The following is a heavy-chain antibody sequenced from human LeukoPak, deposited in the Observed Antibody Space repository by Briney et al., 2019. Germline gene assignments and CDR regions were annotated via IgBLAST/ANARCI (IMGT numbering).Heavy chain of an antibody. CDR2: IKQDGSEK. D-gene: IGHD1-26*01. V-gene: IGHV3-7*01. Sequence: GGSLXLSCAASGFTFSSYWMSWVRQAPGKGLEWVANIKQDGSEKYYVDSVKGRFTISRDNAKNSLYLQMNSLRAEDTAVYYCARVTRLVGATWWTPLWAFDIWGQGTMVTVSS. CDR3: ARVTRLVGATWWTPLWAFDI. J-gene: IGHJ3*02. CDR1: GFTFSSYW.